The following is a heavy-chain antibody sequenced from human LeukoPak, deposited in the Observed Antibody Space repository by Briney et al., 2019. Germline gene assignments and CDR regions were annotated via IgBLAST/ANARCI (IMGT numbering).Heavy chain of an antibody. CDR3: ARHHFDNWAYFDS. Sequence: PSETLSLTCTVSSGSISYYWSWIRQPPGKGLEWIGYIYYSGGTNYNPSLRSRVTISIDTSKNQFSLKLSSVTAADTAVYYCARHHFDNWAYFDSWGQGTLVTVSS. CDR2: IYYSGGT. J-gene: IGHJ4*02. CDR1: SGSISYY. V-gene: IGHV4-59*08. D-gene: IGHD1-20*01.